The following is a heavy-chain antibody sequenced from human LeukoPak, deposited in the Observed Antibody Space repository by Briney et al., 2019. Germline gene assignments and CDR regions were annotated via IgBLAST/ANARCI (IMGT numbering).Heavy chain of an antibody. CDR3: AKAKSPYFRGQVIDY. CDR1: GFTFSSYA. CDR2: ISGGGGST. D-gene: IGHD3-9*01. V-gene: IGHV3-23*01. J-gene: IGHJ4*02. Sequence: LTGGSLRLSCAASGFTFSSYAMSWVRQAPGKGLEWVSAISGGGGSTYYADSVKGRFTISRDNSKNTLYLQMNSLRAEDTAVYYCAKAKSPYFRGQVIDYWGQGTLVTVSS.